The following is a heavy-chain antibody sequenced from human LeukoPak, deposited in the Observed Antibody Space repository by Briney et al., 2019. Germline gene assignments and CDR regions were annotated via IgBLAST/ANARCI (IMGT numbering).Heavy chain of an antibody. J-gene: IGHJ6*02. CDR1: GGTFSSYA. V-gene: IGHV1-69*04. Sequence: SVKVSCKASGGTFSSYAISWVRQAPGQGLEWMGRIIPILGIANYAQKFQGRVTITADKSTSTAYMELSRLRSEETAVYYCARDVVRGRRGDYYYGMDVWGQGTTVTVSS. D-gene: IGHD2-8*01. CDR2: IIPILGIA. CDR3: ARDVVRGRRGDYYYGMDV.